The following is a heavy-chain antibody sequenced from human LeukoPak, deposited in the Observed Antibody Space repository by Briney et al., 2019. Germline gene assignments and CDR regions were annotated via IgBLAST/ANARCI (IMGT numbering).Heavy chain of an antibody. J-gene: IGHJ4*02. V-gene: IGHV1-69*04. Sequence: RASVKVSCKASGGTFSSYAISWVRQAPGQGLEWMGRIIPILGIANYAQKFQGRVTITADKSTSTAYMELSSLRSEDTAVYYCAREQYYYGSGDRLYYFDYWGQGTLVTVSS. D-gene: IGHD3-10*01. CDR2: IIPILGIA. CDR1: GGTFSSYA. CDR3: AREQYYYGSGDRLYYFDY.